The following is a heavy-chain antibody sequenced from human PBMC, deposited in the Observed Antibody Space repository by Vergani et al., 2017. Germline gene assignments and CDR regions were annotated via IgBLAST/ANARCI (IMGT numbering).Heavy chain of an antibody. CDR2: INSDVSST. CDR1: GFSFAGYA. J-gene: IGHJ2*01. CDR3: ARGRRDGYNWSYWYFDL. Sequence: EAQLLESGGGLAQPGGSLRLSCAATGFSFAGYAMTWVRQAPGKGPEWVSRINSDVSSTSYADSVKGRFTISRDNAKNTLYLQMNSLRAEDTAVYYCARGRRDGYNWSYWYFDLWGRGTLVTVSS. D-gene: IGHD5-24*01. V-gene: IGHV3-74*02.